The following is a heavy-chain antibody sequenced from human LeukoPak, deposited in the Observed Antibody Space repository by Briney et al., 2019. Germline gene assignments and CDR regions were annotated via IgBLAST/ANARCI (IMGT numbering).Heavy chain of an antibody. CDR1: GGSISDYY. J-gene: IGHJ3*02. CDR3: ARDRGHSSGWYWYAFDI. Sequence: SEILSLTCTVSGGSISDYYWSWIRQPPGKELEWIGYIYNSDTNYSPSLKSRVTISVDTSKNQFSLKLSSVTPEDTAVYYCARDRGHSSGWYWYAFDIWGQGTMVTVSS. D-gene: IGHD6-19*01. V-gene: IGHV4-59*12. CDR2: IYNSDT.